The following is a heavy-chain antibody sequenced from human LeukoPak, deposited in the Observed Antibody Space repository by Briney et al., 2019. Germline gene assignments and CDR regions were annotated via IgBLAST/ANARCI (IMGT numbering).Heavy chain of an antibody. CDR1: GFTFSSYA. J-gene: IGHJ3*02. D-gene: IGHD5-12*01. CDR2: ISGGGST. V-gene: IGHV3-23*01. Sequence: GGSLRLSCAASGFTFSSYAMTWVRQGPGKGLEWVSDISGGGSTFYADSVKGRFTISRDNSKNTLYLQIHSLRAEDTAVYHCAIYGGSGTNAFDMWGQGTMVTVSS. CDR3: AIYGGSGTNAFDM.